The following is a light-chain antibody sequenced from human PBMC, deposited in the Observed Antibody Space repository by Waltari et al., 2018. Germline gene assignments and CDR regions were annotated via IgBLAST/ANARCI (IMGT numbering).Light chain of an antibody. CDR2: KAS. CDR1: QSINTW. V-gene: IGKV1-5*03. J-gene: IGKJ1*01. Sequence: DIQMTQSPSTLSASVGDRVTITCRASQSINTWLAWYQHKPGKAPNLLIYKASTLERGVPSRFSGSGSGTEFTLTISSLQPDDFATYYCQQYDSLGWAFGQGTRVDVK. CDR3: QQYDSLGWA.